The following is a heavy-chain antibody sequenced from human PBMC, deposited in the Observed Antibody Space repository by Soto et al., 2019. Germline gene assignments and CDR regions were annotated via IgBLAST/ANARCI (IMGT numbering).Heavy chain of an antibody. J-gene: IGHJ4*02. D-gene: IGHD2-8*01. Sequence: QVQLVQSGAEVKKPGASVKISCKASGYTFTSYYMHWVRQAPGQGLEWMGIINPSGGSTNYAQKLQGRVAMTRYTSTSTVYMELNSLRSEDTAVYYCARPPYPGCINAVCCPLDYWGQGTLVTVSS. CDR1: GYTFTSYY. CDR3: ARPPYPGCINAVCCPLDY. CDR2: INPSGGST. V-gene: IGHV1-46*01.